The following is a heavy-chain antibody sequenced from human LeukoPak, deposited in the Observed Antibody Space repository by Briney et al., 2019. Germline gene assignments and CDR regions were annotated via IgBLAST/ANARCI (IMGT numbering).Heavy chain of an antibody. V-gene: IGHV3-30*18. CDR1: GFTFSSYG. CDR2: ISYDGSNK. D-gene: IGHD3-16*02. J-gene: IGHJ4*02. Sequence: GGSLRLSCAASGFTFSSYGMHWVRQAPGKGLEWVAVISYDGSNKYYADSVKGRFTISRDNSKNTLYLQMNSLRAEDTAVYYCAKDPGLRLGELSIDYWGQGTLVTVSS. CDR3: AKDPGLRLGELSIDY.